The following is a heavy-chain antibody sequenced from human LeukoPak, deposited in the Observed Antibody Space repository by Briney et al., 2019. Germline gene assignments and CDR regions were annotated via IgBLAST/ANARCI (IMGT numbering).Heavy chain of an antibody. CDR1: GYSISSGYY. CDR3: ARPYYDFWSGYSTPYFDY. V-gene: IGHV4-38-2*01. D-gene: IGHD3-3*01. J-gene: IGHJ4*02. Sequence: SETLSLTCAVSGYSISSGYYCGWIRQPPGKGLEWIGSIYHSGSTYYNPSLKSRVTISVDTSKNQFSLKLSSVTAADTAVYYCARPYYDFWSGYSTPYFDYWGQGTLVTVSS. CDR2: IYHSGST.